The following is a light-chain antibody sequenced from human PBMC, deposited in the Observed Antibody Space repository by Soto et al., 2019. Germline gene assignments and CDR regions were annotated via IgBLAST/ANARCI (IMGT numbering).Light chain of an antibody. CDR1: QSISSW. CDR2: KAS. CDR3: QQYNSSPWT. J-gene: IGKJ1*01. V-gene: IGKV1-5*03. Sequence: DIQMTQSPSTLSASVGDRVTITCRASQSISSWLAWYQQKPGKAPKLLIYKASSLESGVPSRFSGSGSGTEFTLTISSLQPDDFATYYCQQYNSSPWTFGKGPRWKSN.